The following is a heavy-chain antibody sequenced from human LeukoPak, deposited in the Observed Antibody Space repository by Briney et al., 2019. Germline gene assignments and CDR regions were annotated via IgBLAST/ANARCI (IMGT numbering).Heavy chain of an antibody. CDR3: ARGYVSSYDILTGYYKYNWFDP. D-gene: IGHD3-9*01. V-gene: IGHV4-34*01. CDR2: INHSGST. Sequence: SETLSLTCAVYGGSFRGYYWSWIRQPPGKGLEWIGEINHSGSTNYNPSLKSRVTISVDTSKNQFSLKLSSVTAADTAVYYCARGYVSSYDILTGYYKYNWFDPWGQGTLVTVSS. CDR1: GGSFRGYY. J-gene: IGHJ5*02.